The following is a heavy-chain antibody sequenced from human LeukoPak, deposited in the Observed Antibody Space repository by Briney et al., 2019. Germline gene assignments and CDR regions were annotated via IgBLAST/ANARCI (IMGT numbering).Heavy chain of an antibody. CDR1: GGSIDNYY. V-gene: IGHV4-4*07. CDR3: AREDGTSFDY. CDR2: VYTSGT. J-gene: IGHJ4*02. Sequence: SETLSLTCTVSGGSIDNYYWSWIRQPAGKGLEWIGRVYTSGTNFNPSLKSRVTMSVDRSKNQFSLKVNSVTAADTAVYYCAREDGTSFDYWGQGTLVTVSS. D-gene: IGHD5-24*01.